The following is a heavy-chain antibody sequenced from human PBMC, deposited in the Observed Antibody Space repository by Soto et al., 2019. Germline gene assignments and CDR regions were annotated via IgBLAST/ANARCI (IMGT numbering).Heavy chain of an antibody. J-gene: IGHJ4*02. Sequence: SETLSLTCTVSGGSVSSYYWSWIRQPPGKGLEWIGYIYYSGSTNYNPSLKSRVTISVDTSKNQFSLKLSSVTAADTAVYYCARKNYDMVEYWGQGPRVTVSS. CDR3: ARKNYDMVEY. CDR1: GGSVSSYY. V-gene: IGHV4-59*02. D-gene: IGHD3-9*01. CDR2: IYYSGST.